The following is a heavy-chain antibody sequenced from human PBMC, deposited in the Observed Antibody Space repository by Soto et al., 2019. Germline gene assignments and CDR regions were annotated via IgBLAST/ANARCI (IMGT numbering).Heavy chain of an antibody. CDR1: GGSFSGYY. J-gene: IGHJ6*03. CDR2: INHSGST. V-gene: IGHV4-34*01. CDR3: ARSTVTNTYYYYYYMDV. Sequence: PSETLSLTCVVYGGSFSGYYWSWIRQPPGKGLEWIGEINHSGSTNYNPSLKSRVTISVDTSKNQFSLKLSSVTAADTAVYYCARSTVTNTYYYYYYMDVWGKGTTVTVSS. D-gene: IGHD4-17*01.